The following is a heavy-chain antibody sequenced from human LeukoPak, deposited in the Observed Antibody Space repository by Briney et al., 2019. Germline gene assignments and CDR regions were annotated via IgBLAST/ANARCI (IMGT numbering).Heavy chain of an antibody. Sequence: ASVKVSCKXSGYTFTSYYMHWVRQAPGQGLEWMGIINPSGGSTSYSQKFQGRVTMTRDTSTSTVYMELSSLRSEDTAVYYCAREGMEYQLDYWGQGTLVTVSS. CDR1: GYTFTSYY. CDR3: AREGMEYQLDY. J-gene: IGHJ4*02. D-gene: IGHD2-2*01. V-gene: IGHV1-46*01. CDR2: INPSGGST.